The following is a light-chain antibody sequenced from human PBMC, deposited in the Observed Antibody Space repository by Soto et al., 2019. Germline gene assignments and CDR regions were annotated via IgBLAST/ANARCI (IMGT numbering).Light chain of an antibody. CDR3: QQYSSFPRT. CDR2: GAS. Sequence: DIQMTQSPSTLSASVGDGVTITCRASQSIDNWLAWYQQKPGKAPHLLIYGASVLESGVPSRFSGSGSGTEFTLTISSLQPDDVAIYYCQQYSSFPRTFGQGTKVEV. V-gene: IGKV1-5*01. J-gene: IGKJ1*01. CDR1: QSIDNW.